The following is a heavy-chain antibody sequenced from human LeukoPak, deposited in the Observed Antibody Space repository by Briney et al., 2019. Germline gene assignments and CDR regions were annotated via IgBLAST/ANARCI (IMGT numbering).Heavy chain of an antibody. V-gene: IGHV3-33*08. CDR2: IWYDGSNK. J-gene: IGHJ4*02. Sequence: GGSLRLSCAASGFSFNTYWMHWVRQAPGKGLEWVAVIWYDGSNKYYADSVKGRFTISRDNSKNTLYLQMNSLRAEDTAVYYCARGIGRYFDYWGQGTLVTVSS. CDR3: ARGIGRYFDY. CDR1: GFSFNTYW. D-gene: IGHD1-26*01.